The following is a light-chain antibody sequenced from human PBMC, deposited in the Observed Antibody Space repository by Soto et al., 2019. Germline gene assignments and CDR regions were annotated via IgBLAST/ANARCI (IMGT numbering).Light chain of an antibody. CDR3: QQYDNLLT. CDR2: GAS. V-gene: IGKV1-33*01. Sequence: IQLTQSPSSLAASLGDRVTITCRASQGISSYLGWYQQKPGKAPKLLIYGASTLQSGVPSRLSGSGSGTDFTFTISSLHPEDIATYYCQQYDNLLTFGGGTKVDIK. CDR1: QGISSY. J-gene: IGKJ4*01.